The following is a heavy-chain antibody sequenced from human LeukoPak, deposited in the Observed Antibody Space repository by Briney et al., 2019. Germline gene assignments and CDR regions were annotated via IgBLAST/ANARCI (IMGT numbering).Heavy chain of an antibody. CDR1: GGTFSSYV. D-gene: IGHD3-3*01. J-gene: IGHJ5*02. CDR3: ASSRITIFGVVISGWFDP. V-gene: IGHV1-69*04. Sequence: SVKVSCKASGGTFSSYVISWVRQAPGQGLEWMGRIIPILGIANYAQKFQGRVTITADESTSTAYMELSSLRSQDTAVYYCASSRITIFGVVISGWFDPWGQGTLVTVSS. CDR2: IIPILGIA.